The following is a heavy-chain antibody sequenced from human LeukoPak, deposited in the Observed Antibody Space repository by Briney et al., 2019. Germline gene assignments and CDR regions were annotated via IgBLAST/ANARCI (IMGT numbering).Heavy chain of an antibody. D-gene: IGHD3-10*01. CDR3: ARDNERRYYGINGDY. CDR2: INAGNGNT. V-gene: IGHV1-3*01. Sequence: GASVKVSCKASGYTFTSYAMHWVRQAPGQRLEWMGWINAGNGNTKYSQKFQGRVTITRDTSASTAYMELSSLRSEDTAVYYCARDNERRYYGINGDYWGQGTLVTVSS. J-gene: IGHJ4*02. CDR1: GYTFTSYA.